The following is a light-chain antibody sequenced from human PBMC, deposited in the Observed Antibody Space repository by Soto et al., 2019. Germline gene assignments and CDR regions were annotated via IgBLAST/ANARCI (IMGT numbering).Light chain of an antibody. CDR3: LQDYVYPWT. J-gene: IGKJ1*01. CDR1: QGIGND. Sequence: AIQVTQSPSSLSASVGDRVTISCRASQGIGNDLGWHQQKPGKAPKLLIYEASTLQTGVASRFSGSGSGADFTLTISSLQPEDFATYYCLQDYVYPWTFGQGTKVEVK. V-gene: IGKV1-6*01. CDR2: EAS.